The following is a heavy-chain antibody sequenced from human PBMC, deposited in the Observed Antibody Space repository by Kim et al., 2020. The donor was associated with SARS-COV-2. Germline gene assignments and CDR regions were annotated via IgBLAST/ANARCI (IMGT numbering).Heavy chain of an antibody. CDR3: ARDGGYGYSSGWYVWWFDP. D-gene: IGHD6-19*01. V-gene: IGHV3-66*01. Sequence: GRFTISRDNSKNTLYLQMNSLRAEDTAVYYCARDGGYGYSSGWYVWWFDPWGQGTLVTVSS. J-gene: IGHJ5*02.